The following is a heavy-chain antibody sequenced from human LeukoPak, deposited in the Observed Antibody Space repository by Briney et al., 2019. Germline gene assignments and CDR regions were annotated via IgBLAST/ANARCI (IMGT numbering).Heavy chain of an antibody. V-gene: IGHV3-43*02. CDR2: ISGDGGAT. CDR1: GFTFDDYV. Sequence: PGGSLRLSCAASGFTFDDYVMHWVRQAPGKGLEWVSFISGDGGATYYADSAKGRFTISRDNGRKSLYLQMDSLRTEDTALYYCAKGGYAYVGRLLDYWGQGTLVTVSS. J-gene: IGHJ4*02. CDR3: AKGGYAYVGRLLDY. D-gene: IGHD5-18*01.